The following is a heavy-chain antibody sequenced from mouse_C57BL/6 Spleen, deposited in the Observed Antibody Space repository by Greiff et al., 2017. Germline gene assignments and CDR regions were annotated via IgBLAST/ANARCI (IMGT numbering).Heavy chain of an antibody. J-gene: IGHJ2*01. CDR3: ARSYYGSSDY. D-gene: IGHD1-1*01. CDR1: GYTFTSYW. CDR2: IDPSDSYT. Sequence: QVQLKQPGAELVMPGASVKLSCKASGYTFTSYWMHWVKQRPGQGLEWIGEIDPSDSYTNYNQKFKGKSTLTVDKSSSTAYMQLSSLTSEDSAVYYCARSYYGSSDYWGQGTTLTVSS. V-gene: IGHV1-69*01.